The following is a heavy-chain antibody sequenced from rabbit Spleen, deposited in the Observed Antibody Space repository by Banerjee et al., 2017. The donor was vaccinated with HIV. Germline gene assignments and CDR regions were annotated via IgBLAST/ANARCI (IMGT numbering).Heavy chain of an antibody. V-gene: IGHV1S45*01. D-gene: IGHD7-1*01. J-gene: IGHJ4*01. CDR2: IYTSSGST. CDR1: GFSFSSSYW. Sequence: QERLVESGGDLVKPGASLTLTCTASGFSFSSSYWGCWVRQAPGKGLEWIGCIYTSSGSTFYASWVKGRFTISKASSTTVTLQMTSLTAADTATYFCARDLNGYSGIVYPYINLWGPGTLVSVS. CDR3: ARDLNGYSGIVYPYINL.